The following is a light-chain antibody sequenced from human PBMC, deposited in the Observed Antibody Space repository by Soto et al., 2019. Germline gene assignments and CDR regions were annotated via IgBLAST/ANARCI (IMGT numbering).Light chain of an antibody. CDR3: QKYNSAPLT. Sequence: DIQMTQSPSTLSASVGDRVTITCRASQSISSWLAWYQQKRGKAPKLVIYDASTLQAGVPSRFSGSGSGTDFTLTISSLQPEDVAAYYCQKYNSAPLTFGGGTKVDIK. CDR1: QSISSW. CDR2: DAS. V-gene: IGKV1-27*01. J-gene: IGKJ4*01.